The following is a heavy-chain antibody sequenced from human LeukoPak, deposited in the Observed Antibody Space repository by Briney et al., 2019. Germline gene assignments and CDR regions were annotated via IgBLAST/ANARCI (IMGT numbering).Heavy chain of an antibody. Sequence: GGSLRLSCAASGFTVSTNYMNWVRQAPGKGLEWVSILYSGSSTCYADSVEGRFIISRDSSKNTLSLQMNDLRAEDTAVYYCARAGDHFHWYLDLWGRGTLVTVSS. CDR2: LYSGSST. D-gene: IGHD1-14*01. CDR3: ARAGDHFHWYLDL. CDR1: GFTVSTNY. V-gene: IGHV3-53*01. J-gene: IGHJ2*01.